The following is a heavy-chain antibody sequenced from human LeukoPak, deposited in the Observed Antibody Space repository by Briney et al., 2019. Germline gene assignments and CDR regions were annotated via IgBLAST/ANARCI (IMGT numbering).Heavy chain of an antibody. J-gene: IGHJ3*02. CDR1: GFTFSSYA. D-gene: IGHD4-23*01. CDR3: ARDIHYGGLDYGGNSGAFDI. CDR2: IFGGGNT. V-gene: IGHV3-53*01. Sequence: PGGSLRLSCAASGFTFSSYAMHWVRQAPGKGLEWVSVIFGGGNTYYADSVKGRFTISRDNSKNTLYLQMNSLRAEDTAVYYCARDIHYGGLDYGGNSGAFDIWGQGTMVTVSS.